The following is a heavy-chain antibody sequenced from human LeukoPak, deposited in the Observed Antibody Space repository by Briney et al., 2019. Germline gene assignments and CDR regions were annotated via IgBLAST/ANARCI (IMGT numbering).Heavy chain of an antibody. CDR1: GFTFSNYW. CDR3: ARKLGAFDI. D-gene: IGHD3-10*01. J-gene: IGHJ3*02. Sequence: GGSLRLSCAASGFTFSNYWMTWVRRAPGKGLEWVANIRRDGSETHYVDSVKGRFTISRDNAKNSLYLQMNSLRAEDTAVYYCARKLGAFDIWGQGTMVTVSS. V-gene: IGHV3-7*01. CDR2: IRRDGSET.